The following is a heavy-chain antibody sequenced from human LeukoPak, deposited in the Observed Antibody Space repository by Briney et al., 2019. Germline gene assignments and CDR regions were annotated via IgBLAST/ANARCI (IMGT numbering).Heavy chain of an antibody. CDR3: ARGYCSSTSCPYGMDV. CDR1: AYTFTSYG. J-gene: IGHJ6*02. CDR2: ISAYNGNT. Sequence: SVKVSCKPSAYTFTSYGISWVRQAPRHGLEWMGWISAYNGNTNYAQKLQGRVTMTTDTSTSTAYMELRSLRSDDTAVYYCARGYCSSTSCPYGMDVWGQGTTVTVSS. D-gene: IGHD2-2*01. V-gene: IGHV1-18*01.